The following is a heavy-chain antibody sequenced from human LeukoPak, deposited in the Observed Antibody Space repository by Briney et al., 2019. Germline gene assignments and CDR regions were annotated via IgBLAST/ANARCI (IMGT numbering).Heavy chain of an antibody. Sequence: PGGSLRLSCAASGFTFSDYYMSWIRQAPGKGLEGVSYISSSGSTIYYADSVKGRFTISRDNAKNSLYLQMNSLRAEDTAVYYCARAVSKWLSNPSDDYWGQGTLVTVSS. J-gene: IGHJ4*02. CDR2: ISSSGSTI. D-gene: IGHD6-19*01. CDR3: ARAVSKWLSNPSDDY. V-gene: IGHV3-11*01. CDR1: GFTFSDYY.